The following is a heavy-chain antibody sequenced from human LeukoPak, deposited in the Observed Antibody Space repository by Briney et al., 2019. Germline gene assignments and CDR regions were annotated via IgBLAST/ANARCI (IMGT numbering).Heavy chain of an antibody. CDR1: GFTFSSYA. V-gene: IGHV3-30*04. CDR2: ISYDGLNK. J-gene: IGHJ4*02. D-gene: IGHD5-24*01. CDR3: ARDLGDESYNYGRFDY. Sequence: AGGSLRLSCAASGFTFSSYAMHWVRQAPGKGLEWVAAISYDGLNKYYVDSVKGRFTISRDNAKNSLYLQMNSLRAEDTAVYYCARDLGDESYNYGRFDYWGQGTLVTVSS.